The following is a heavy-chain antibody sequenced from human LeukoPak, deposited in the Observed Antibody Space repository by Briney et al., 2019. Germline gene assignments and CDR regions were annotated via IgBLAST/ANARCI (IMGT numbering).Heavy chain of an antibody. J-gene: IGHJ3*02. V-gene: IGHV4-4*02. Sequence: SETLSLTCAVSGGSISSSNWWSWVRQPPGKGLEWIGEIYHSGSTNYNPSLKSRVTISVDKSKNQFSLKLSSVTAADTAVYYFARDQGRDSSGYYSDDAVDIWGQGTRVTVSS. CDR3: ARDQGRDSSGYYSDDAVDI. D-gene: IGHD3-22*01. CDR2: IYHSGST. CDR1: GGSISSSNW.